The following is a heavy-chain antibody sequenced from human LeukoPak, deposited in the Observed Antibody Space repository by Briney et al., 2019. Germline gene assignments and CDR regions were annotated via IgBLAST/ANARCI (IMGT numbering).Heavy chain of an antibody. CDR3: AKDPGYIYGYGDYYYYMDV. V-gene: IGHV3-23*01. J-gene: IGHJ6*03. Sequence: PGGSLRLSCAASGFTFSSYAMSWVRQAPGKGLEWVSAISGSGGSTYYADSVKGRFTISRDNSKNTLYLQMNSLRAEDTAVYYCAKDPGYIYGYGDYYYYMDVWGKGTTVTVSS. CDR1: GFTFSSYA. D-gene: IGHD5-18*01. CDR2: ISGSGGST.